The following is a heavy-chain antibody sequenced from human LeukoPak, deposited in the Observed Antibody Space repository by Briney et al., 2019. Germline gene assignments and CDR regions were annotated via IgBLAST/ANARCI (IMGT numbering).Heavy chain of an antibody. CDR2: INPNSGGT. Sequence: GASVKVSCKASGYTFTGYYMHWVRQAPGQGLEWMGWINPNSGGTNYAQKLQGRVTMTTDTSTSTAYMELRSLRSDDTAVYYCARDFWSGPNFDYWGQGTLVTVSS. CDR1: GYTFTGYY. CDR3: ARDFWSGPNFDY. V-gene: IGHV1-2*02. D-gene: IGHD3-3*01. J-gene: IGHJ4*02.